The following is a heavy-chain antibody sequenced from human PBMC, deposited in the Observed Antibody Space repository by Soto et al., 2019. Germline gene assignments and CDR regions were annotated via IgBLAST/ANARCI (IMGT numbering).Heavy chain of an antibody. CDR1: GYIFTKYA. J-gene: IGHJ4*02. V-gene: IGHV1-3*01. CDR3: ARDEDY. CDR2: INAGNGNT. Sequence: QVQLVQSGAEVKKPGASVKVSCEASGYIFTKYAIHWVRQAPGQRLEWMGWINAGNGNTIYSEKFQGRVTITRDTSASTAYMELSSLRSEDTAVSYCARDEDYWGQGTLVTVSS.